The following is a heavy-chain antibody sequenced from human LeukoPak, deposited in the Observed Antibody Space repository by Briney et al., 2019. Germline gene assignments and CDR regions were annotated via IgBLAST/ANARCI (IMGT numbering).Heavy chain of an antibody. Sequence: ASVKVSCKASGYTFTGYYMHWVRQAPGQGLGWMGWINPNSGGTNYAQKFQGRVTMTRDTSISTAYMELSRLRSDDTAVYYCASVRLSAAAGTFDYWGQGTLVTVSS. V-gene: IGHV1-2*02. CDR3: ASVRLSAAAGTFDY. CDR1: GYTFTGYY. J-gene: IGHJ4*02. CDR2: INPNSGGT. D-gene: IGHD6-13*01.